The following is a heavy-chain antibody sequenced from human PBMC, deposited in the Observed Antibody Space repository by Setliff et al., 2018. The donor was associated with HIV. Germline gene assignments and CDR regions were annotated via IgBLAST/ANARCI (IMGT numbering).Heavy chain of an antibody. D-gene: IGHD3-3*01. CDR1: GGSISSNKW. V-gene: IGHV4-4*02. CDR3: ARGGAFWSGYYGFDY. J-gene: IGHJ4*02. CDR2: IYHSGST. Sequence: TLSLPCAVSGGSISSNKWWSWVRQPPGKGLEWIGEIYHSGSTKYNPSLKSRVTISVDKSKNQFSLNLTSVTAADTAVYYCARGGAFWSGYYGFDYWGQGTLVTVSS.